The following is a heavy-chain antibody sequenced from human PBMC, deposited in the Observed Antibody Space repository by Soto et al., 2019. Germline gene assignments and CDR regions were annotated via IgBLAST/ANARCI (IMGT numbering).Heavy chain of an antibody. J-gene: IGHJ3*02. V-gene: IGHV1-58*01. D-gene: IGHD6-6*01. CDR2: IVVGSGNT. CDR1: GFTFTSSA. CDR3: AAVVPRASDAFDI. Sequence: SVKVSCKASGFTFTSSAVQWVLQSRGQRLEWIGWIVVGSGNTNYAQKFQERVTITRDMSTSTAYMELSSLRSEDTAVYYCAAVVPRASDAFDIWGQGTMVTVSS.